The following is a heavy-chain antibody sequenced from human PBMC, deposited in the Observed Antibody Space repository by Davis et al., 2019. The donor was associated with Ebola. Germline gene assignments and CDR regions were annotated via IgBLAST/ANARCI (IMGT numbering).Heavy chain of an antibody. CDR3: AREGAGANYSSGPGTTSMDV. CDR1: GYTFTSYG. V-gene: IGHV1-18*01. J-gene: IGHJ6*02. CDR2: ISAFNDNT. Sequence: ASVKVSCKASGYTFTSYGISWVRQAPGQGLEWMGWISAFNDNTNYAQQFQGRVTMTTDTSTSTAYMELRSLKSDDTAVYYCAREGAGANYSSGPGTTSMDVWGQGTTVTVSS. D-gene: IGHD6-19*01.